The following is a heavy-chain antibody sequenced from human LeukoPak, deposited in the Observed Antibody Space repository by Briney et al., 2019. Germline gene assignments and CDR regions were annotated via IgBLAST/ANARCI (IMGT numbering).Heavy chain of an antibody. Sequence: ASVKVSCKASGGTFSSYAISWVRQAPGQRLEWMGWISAYNGNTNYAQKLQGRVTMTTDTSTSTAYMELRSLRSDDTAVYYCAITNWGSIPYWGQGTLVTVSS. J-gene: IGHJ4*02. CDR2: ISAYNGNT. CDR1: GGTFSSYA. V-gene: IGHV1-18*01. D-gene: IGHD7-27*01. CDR3: AITNWGSIPY.